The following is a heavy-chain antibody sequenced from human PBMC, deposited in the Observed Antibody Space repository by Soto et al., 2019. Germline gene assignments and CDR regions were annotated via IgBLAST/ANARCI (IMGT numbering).Heavy chain of an antibody. CDR1: GGTFNTYA. J-gene: IGHJ4*02. Sequence: QVQLVQSGAEMKKPGSSVKVSCQSSGGTFNTYAMNWVRQAPGQGPEWMGDISPMSGAANYAPKFKGRVTITADESTGTSYMQLSSLTSEDTALYFCAREVQVHTPAFVYWGQGTLVSVSS. V-gene: IGHV1-69*19. D-gene: IGHD3-10*01. CDR3: AREVQVHTPAFVY. CDR2: ISPMSGAA.